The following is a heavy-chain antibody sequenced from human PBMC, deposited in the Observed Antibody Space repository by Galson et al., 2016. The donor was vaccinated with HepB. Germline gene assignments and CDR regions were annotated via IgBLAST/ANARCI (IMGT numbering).Heavy chain of an antibody. J-gene: IGHJ4*02. CDR1: GFSLSSHW. CDR3: VRENPDRGSPFDY. CDR2: IKRDGSEE. V-gene: IGHV3-7*03. Sequence: SLRLSCAASGFSLSSHWMTWVRQPPGQGLEWVANIKRDGSEEYYVDSVKGRFTTSRDNAGNSLYLQMKSLRSEDTAIYYCVRENPDRGSPFDYWGQGALVTVSS.